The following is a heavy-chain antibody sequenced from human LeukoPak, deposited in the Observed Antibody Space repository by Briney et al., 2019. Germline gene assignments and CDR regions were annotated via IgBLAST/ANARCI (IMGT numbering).Heavy chain of an antibody. Sequence: GGSLRLSCAASGFTFSSYAMHWVRQAPGKGLEWVAVISYDGSNKYYADSVKGRFTISRDNSKNTLYLQMNSLRAEDTAVYYCARGYSSGWSGPFDYWGQGTLATVSS. CDR1: GFTFSSYA. CDR3: ARGYSSGWSGPFDY. CDR2: ISYDGSNK. D-gene: IGHD6-19*01. V-gene: IGHV3-30-3*01. J-gene: IGHJ4*02.